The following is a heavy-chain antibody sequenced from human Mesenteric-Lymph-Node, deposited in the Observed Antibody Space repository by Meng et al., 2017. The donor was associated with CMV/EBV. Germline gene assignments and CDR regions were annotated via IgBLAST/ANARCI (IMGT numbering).Heavy chain of an antibody. V-gene: IGHV4-61*01. CDR3: ARIKIDYYGSGSYCYFDY. D-gene: IGHD3-10*01. CDR2: IYYSGST. Sequence: SVSSGSYYWSWIQQPPGKGLEWIGYIYYSGSTNYNPSLKSRITISVDTSKSQFSLKLRSVTAADTAVYYCARIKIDYYGSGSYCYFDYWGQGTLVTVSS. J-gene: IGHJ4*02. CDR1: SVSSGSYY.